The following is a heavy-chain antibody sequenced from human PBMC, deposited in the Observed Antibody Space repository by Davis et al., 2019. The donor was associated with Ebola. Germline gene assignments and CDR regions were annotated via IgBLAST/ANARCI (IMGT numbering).Heavy chain of an antibody. CDR1: GFTFSSYA. J-gene: IGHJ4*02. CDR3: AKSYDSSGLAGAPLGY. CDR2: ISGSGGST. V-gene: IGHV3-23*01. Sequence: GESLKISCAASGFTFSSYAMSWVRQAPGKGLEWVSAISGSGGSTYYADSVKGRFTISRDNSKNTLYLQMNSLRAEDTAVYYCAKSYDSSGLAGAPLGYWGQGTLVTVSS. D-gene: IGHD3-22*01.